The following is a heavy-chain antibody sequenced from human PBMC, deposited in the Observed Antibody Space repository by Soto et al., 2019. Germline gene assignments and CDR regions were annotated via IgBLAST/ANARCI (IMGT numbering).Heavy chain of an antibody. CDR3: AKTGMVYAIPVSGYYYMDV. Sequence: EVQLLESGGGLVQPGGSLRLSCAASGFTFSSYAMSWVRQAPGKGLEWVSAISGSGGSTYYADSVKGRFTISRDNSKNTLYLEMNSLRAEDTAVYYCAKTGMVYAIPVSGYYYMDVWGKGTTVTVSS. V-gene: IGHV3-23*01. CDR1: GFTFSSYA. CDR2: ISGSGGST. D-gene: IGHD2-8*01. J-gene: IGHJ6*03.